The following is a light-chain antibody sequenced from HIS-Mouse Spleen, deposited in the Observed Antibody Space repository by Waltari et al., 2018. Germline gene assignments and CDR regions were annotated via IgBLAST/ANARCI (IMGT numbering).Light chain of an antibody. V-gene: IGLV3-25*03. CDR1: ALPKQY. CDR3: QSADSSGTYSVV. J-gene: IGLJ2*01. Sequence: SYELTQPPSVSVSPGQTARITCSGDALPKQYAYWYQQKPGQAPVLGIYKDGERPSGIPERFSGSSSGTTVTLTISGVQAEDEADYYCQSADSSGTYSVVFGGGTKLTVL. CDR2: KDG.